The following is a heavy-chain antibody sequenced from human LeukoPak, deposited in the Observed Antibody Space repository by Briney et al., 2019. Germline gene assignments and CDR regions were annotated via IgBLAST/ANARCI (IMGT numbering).Heavy chain of an antibody. CDR3: AKDIGAGDGYNL. V-gene: IGHV3-43*02. Sequence: GGSLRLSCAASGFTFSSYSMNWVRQAPGKGLEWVSLISGDGGSTYYADSVKGRFTISRDNSKNSLYLQMNSLRTEDTALYYCAKDIGAGDGYNLWGQGTLVTVSS. D-gene: IGHD5-24*01. CDR2: ISGDGGST. J-gene: IGHJ4*02. CDR1: GFTFSSYS.